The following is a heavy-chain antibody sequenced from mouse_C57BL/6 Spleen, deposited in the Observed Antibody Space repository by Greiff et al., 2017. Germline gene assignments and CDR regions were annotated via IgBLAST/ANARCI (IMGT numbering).Heavy chain of an antibody. V-gene: IGHV1-53*01. CDR3: ARGAYYSNYGFFFDY. Sequence: QVQLQQPGTELVKPGASVKLSCKASGYTFTSYWMHWVKQRPGQGLEWIGNINPRNGGTNYNEKFKSKATLTIDKSSSTAYKQLSSLTSEDSAVYYCARGAYYSNYGFFFDYWGQGTTLTVSS. CDR2: INPRNGGT. D-gene: IGHD2-5*01. CDR1: GYTFTSYW. J-gene: IGHJ2*01.